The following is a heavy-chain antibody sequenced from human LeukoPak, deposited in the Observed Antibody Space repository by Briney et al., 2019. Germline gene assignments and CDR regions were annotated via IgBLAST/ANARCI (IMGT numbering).Heavy chain of an antibody. CDR2: INPNSGGT. CDR3: ARSGVEWELLS. D-gene: IGHD1-26*01. V-gene: IGHV1-2*06. Sequence: ASVKVSSKASGYTFTGYYMHWVRQAPGQGLEWMGRINPNSGGTNYAQKFQGRVTMTRDTSISTAYMELSRLGSDDTAVYYCARSGVEWELLSWGQGTLVTVSS. CDR1: GYTFTGYY. J-gene: IGHJ4*02.